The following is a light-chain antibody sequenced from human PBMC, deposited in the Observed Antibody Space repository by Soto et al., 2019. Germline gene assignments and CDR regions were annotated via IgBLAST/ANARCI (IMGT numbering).Light chain of an antibody. CDR1: QSISSW. J-gene: IGKJ4*01. CDR3: QQYNSFPLT. V-gene: IGKV1-5*01. Sequence: DIQKTHSPSTLSASVGDRVTITCRASQSISSWLAWYQQKPGKAPKLLIYDASSLESGVPSRFSGSGSGTEVTLTISSLQPDDFATYYCQQYNSFPLTFGGGTKVDIK. CDR2: DAS.